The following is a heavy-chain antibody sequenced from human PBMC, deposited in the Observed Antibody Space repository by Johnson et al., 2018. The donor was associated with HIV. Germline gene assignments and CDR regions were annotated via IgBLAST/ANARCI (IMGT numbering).Heavy chain of an antibody. V-gene: IGHV3-64*01. CDR1: GFTFSDHY. CDR2: ISNNGGST. D-gene: IGHD3-22*01. J-gene: IGHJ3*02. Sequence: VQLVESGGGLVQPEGSLRLSCAASGFTFSDHYMDWVRQAPGKGLEYVSAISNNGGSTYYANSVKGRFTISRDNSKNTLYLQMGSLRAEDMAVYYCARRFYDSSGAGFDIWGQGTMVTVSS. CDR3: ARRFYDSSGAGFDI.